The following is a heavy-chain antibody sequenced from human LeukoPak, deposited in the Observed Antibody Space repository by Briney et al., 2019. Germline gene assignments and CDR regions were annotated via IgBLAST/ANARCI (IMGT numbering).Heavy chain of an antibody. V-gene: IGHV3-48*02. CDR1: GFTFSSYS. J-gene: IGHJ4*02. CDR2: ISSSSSTI. Sequence: GGSLRLSCAASGFTFSSYSMNWVRQAPGKGLEWVSYISSSSSTIYYADSVKGRFTISRDNAKNLLYLQMNSLRDEDTAVYYCARDLVCHATVTKFDYWGQGTLVTVSS. D-gene: IGHD4-17*01. CDR3: ARDLVCHATVTKFDY.